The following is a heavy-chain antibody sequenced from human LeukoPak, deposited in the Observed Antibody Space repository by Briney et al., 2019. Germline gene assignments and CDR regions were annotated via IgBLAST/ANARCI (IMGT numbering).Heavy chain of an antibody. V-gene: IGHV4-59*08. CDR3: ARHYTSGTYPLDY. CDR2: ISYSGST. CDR1: GVSISSYS. D-gene: IGHD3-10*01. J-gene: IGHJ4*02. Sequence: SETLSLTCTLSGVSISSYSWSWIRQSPGKGPEWIGYISYSGSTNYNPSLKSRVTMSRDTSKNQFSLNLSSVTAADTAVYYCARHYTSGTYPLDYWGQGTLVTVPS.